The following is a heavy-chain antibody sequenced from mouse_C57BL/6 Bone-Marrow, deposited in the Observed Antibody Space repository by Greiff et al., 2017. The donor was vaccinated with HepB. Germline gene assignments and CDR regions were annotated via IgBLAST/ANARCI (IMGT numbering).Heavy chain of an antibody. Sequence: DVKLQESGGGLVQPGGSMKLSCVASGFTFSNYWMNWVRQSPEKGLEWVAQIRLKSDNYATHYAESVKGRFTISRDDSKSSVYLQMNNLRAEDTGIYYCTGYDSWYFDVWGTGTTVTVSS. CDR1: GFTFSNYW. V-gene: IGHV6-3*01. CDR2: IRLKSDNYAT. J-gene: IGHJ1*03. D-gene: IGHD2-4*01. CDR3: TGYDSWYFDV.